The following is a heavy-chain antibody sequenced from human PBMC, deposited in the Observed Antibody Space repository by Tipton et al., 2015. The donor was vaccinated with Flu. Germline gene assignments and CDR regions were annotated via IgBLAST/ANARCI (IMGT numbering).Heavy chain of an antibody. V-gene: IGHV4-39*07. Sequence: GLVKPSQTLSLSCSVSGESISNGGHYWGWIRQSPGKGLEWIGEITHSGSTNYNPSLKSRVSISVDTSKNQFSLKLRSVTAADTAMYYCARGWYTSAYYHEKALLWWGQGTLVTVSS. CDR1: GESISNGGHY. D-gene: IGHD3-22*01. CDR2: ITHSGST. J-gene: IGHJ4*02. CDR3: ARGWYTSAYYHEKALLW.